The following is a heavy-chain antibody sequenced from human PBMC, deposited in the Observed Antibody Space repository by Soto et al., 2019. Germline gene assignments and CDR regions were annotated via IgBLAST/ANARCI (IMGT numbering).Heavy chain of an antibody. V-gene: IGHV3-11*01. J-gene: IGHJ5*02. CDR3: ATGGIYYEA. D-gene: IGHD3-3*01. Sequence: GGSLRLSCSVSGFPFVHIYLTWIRHAPGKGLEWLSYMATRGSPTYYADAVKGRFTISTDTAKNSLYLQMDSLRPDDTATYYCATGGIYYEAWGQGTLVTVSS. CDR2: MATRGSPT. CDR1: GFPFVHIY.